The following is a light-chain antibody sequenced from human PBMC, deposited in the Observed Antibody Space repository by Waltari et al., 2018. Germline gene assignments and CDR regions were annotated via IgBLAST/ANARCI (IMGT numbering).Light chain of an antibody. J-gene: IGLJ2*01. CDR1: SDAIGNYRY. Sequence: SALTQPASVSGSPGQSITISCPGTSDAIGNYRYVSWYQQHSGRAPKLILYEVTNRPSGVSDRFSGSKSGNTASLTISGLQTEDEADYYCAAYASANTLLFGGGTQLTVL. V-gene: IGLV2-14*01. CDR2: EVT. CDR3: AAYASANTLL.